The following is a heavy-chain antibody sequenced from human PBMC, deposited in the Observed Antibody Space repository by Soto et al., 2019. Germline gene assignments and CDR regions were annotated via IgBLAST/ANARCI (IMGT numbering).Heavy chain of an antibody. Sequence: SETLSLTCTVSGGSISSGGYYWSWIRQHPGKGLEWIGYIYYSGSTYYNPSLESRVTISVDTSKNQFSLKLSSVTAADTAVYYCARAKLTHPHYYYGMDVWGQGTTVTVSS. CDR1: GGSISSGGYY. CDR3: ARAKLTHPHYYYGMDV. D-gene: IGHD1-7*01. CDR2: IYYSGST. V-gene: IGHV4-31*03. J-gene: IGHJ6*02.